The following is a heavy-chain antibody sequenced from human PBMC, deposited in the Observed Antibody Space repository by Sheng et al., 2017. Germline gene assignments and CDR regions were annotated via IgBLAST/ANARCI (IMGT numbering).Heavy chain of an antibody. Sequence: QVQLVESGGGLVKPGGSLRLSCAASGFTFSDYYMSWIRQAPGKGLEWVSYISSSSSYTNYADSVKGRFTISRDNAKNSLYLQMNSLRAEDTAVYYCARVVPAAEDYFDYWGQGTLVTVSS. D-gene: IGHD2-2*01. J-gene: IGHJ4*02. CDR3: ARVVPAAEDYFDY. CDR1: GFTFSDYY. V-gene: IGHV3-11*05. CDR2: ISSSSSYT.